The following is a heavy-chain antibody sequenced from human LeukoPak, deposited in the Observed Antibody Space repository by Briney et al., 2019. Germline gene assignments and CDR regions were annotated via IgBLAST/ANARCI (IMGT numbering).Heavy chain of an antibody. CDR1: GFTFSSYA. J-gene: IGHJ4*02. CDR2: ISASGDSL. V-gene: IGHV3-23*01. CDR3: AKGTSPLGAFDY. Sequence: PGGSLRLSCAASGFTFSSYAMSWVRQAPGKGLEWVSAISASGDSLYYADSVKGRFTSSRDNSKNTLYLQMNSLIAEDTAIYYCAKGTSPLGAFDYWGQGTLVTVSS. D-gene: IGHD3/OR15-3a*01.